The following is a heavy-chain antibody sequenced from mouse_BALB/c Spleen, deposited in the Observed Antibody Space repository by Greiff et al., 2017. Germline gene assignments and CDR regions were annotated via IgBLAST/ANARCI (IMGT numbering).Heavy chain of an antibody. V-gene: IGHV5-17*02. CDR1: GFTFSSFG. Sequence: EVQLVESGGGLVQPGGSRKLSCAASGFTFSSFGMHWVRQAPEKGLEWVAYISSGSSTIYYADTVKGRFTISRDNPKNTLFLQMTSLRSEDTAMYYCARSGYDGGYYAMDYWGQGTSVTVSS. CDR2: ISSGSSTI. CDR3: ARSGYDGGYYAMDY. J-gene: IGHJ4*01. D-gene: IGHD2-14*01.